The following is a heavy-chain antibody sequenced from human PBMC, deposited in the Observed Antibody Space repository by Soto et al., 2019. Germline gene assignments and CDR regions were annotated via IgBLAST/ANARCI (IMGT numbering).Heavy chain of an antibody. D-gene: IGHD3-22*01. J-gene: IGHJ4*02. CDR3: ARVPYSSGPRY. CDR2: ISASGGST. Sequence: GGSLRLSCAASGFTLSSYAMSWVRQAPGKGLEWVSVISASGGSTDHADSVKGRFTMSRDNPKNTVYLQMNSLRAQDTAVYYCARVPYSSGPRYWGQGTLVTVSS. V-gene: IGHV3-23*01. CDR1: GFTLSSYA.